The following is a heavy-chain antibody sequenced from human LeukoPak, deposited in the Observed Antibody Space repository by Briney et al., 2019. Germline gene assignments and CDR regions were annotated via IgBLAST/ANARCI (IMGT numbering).Heavy chain of an antibody. CDR1: GFTFSDYW. J-gene: IGHJ6*03. Sequence: GGFPRLSCTASGFTFSDYWMIWVRQVLGKGLQWVADIKQDGSDRFYVDSVKGRFTISRDNAKNSVYLQMNSLRAEDTAVYYCARLYCGVGICYSYYMDVWGKGTTVTVSS. CDR3: ARLYCGVGICYSYYMDV. V-gene: IGHV3-7*01. D-gene: IGHD2-21*01. CDR2: IKQDGSDR.